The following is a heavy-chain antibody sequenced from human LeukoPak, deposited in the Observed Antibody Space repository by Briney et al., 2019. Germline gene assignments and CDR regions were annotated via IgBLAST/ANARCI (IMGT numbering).Heavy chain of an antibody. CDR2: IYYSGTT. D-gene: IGHD6-13*01. CDR1: GGSISSSTYF. J-gene: IGHJ4*02. Sequence: PSETLSLTCTVSGGSISSSTYFWDWIRQPPGKGLEWIGSIYYSGTTYYNPSLKSRVTISVDTSKNQFSLKLNSVTAADTAICARRGFSSSWYYFDYWGQGTLVTVSS. CDR3: RGFSSSWYYFDY. V-gene: IGHV4-39*01.